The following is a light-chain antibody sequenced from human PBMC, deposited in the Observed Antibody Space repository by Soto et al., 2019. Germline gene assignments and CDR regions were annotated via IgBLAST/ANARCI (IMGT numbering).Light chain of an antibody. V-gene: IGKV1-5*03. CDR3: QHYNSYSEA. J-gene: IGKJ1*01. CDR1: QTSSSW. CDR2: KAS. Sequence: IQLTQSPFSLSASVGDRVTITCRASQTSSSWLAWYQQKPGKAPKLLIYKASTLTSGVPSRFSGSGSGTEFTLTISSLQPDDFETYCCQHYNSYSEAFGQGTKVDIK.